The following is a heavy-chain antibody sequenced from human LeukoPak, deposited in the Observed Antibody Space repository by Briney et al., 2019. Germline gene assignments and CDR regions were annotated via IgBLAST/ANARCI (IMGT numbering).Heavy chain of an antibody. CDR2: INPNSGGT. D-gene: IGHD5-24*01. Sequence: ASVKVSCKASGYTFTGYYMHWVRQAPGQGLEWMGWINPNSGGTSYAQKFQGRVTVTRDTSISTAYMELTRLTSDDTAAYYCARDPIDGYYYFDYWGQGTLVTVSS. V-gene: IGHV1-2*02. J-gene: IGHJ4*02. CDR3: ARDPIDGYYYFDY. CDR1: GYTFTGYY.